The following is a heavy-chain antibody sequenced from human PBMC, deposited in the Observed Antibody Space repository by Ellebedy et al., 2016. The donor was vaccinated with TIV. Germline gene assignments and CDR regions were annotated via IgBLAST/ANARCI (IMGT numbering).Heavy chain of an antibody. CDR2: INAGNGNT. Sequence: ASVKVSCKASGYTFTSYAMHWVRQAPGQRLEWMGWINAGNGNTKYSQKFQGRVTITADKSTSTAYMELSSLRSEDTAVYYCARDGMTTVTTGGLDYWGQGTLVTVSP. CDR3: ARDGMTTVTTGGLDY. V-gene: IGHV1-3*01. CDR1: GYTFTSYA. J-gene: IGHJ4*02. D-gene: IGHD4-17*01.